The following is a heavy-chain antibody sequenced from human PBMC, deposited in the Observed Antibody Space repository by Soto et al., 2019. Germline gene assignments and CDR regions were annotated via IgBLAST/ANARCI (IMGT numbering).Heavy chain of an antibody. CDR3: ARGGVVASTRAYGWFDP. CDR2: IIPIFGTA. Sequence: QVQLVQSGAEVKKPGSSVKVSCKASGGTFSSYAISWVRQAPGQGLEWMGGIIPIFGTANYAQKFQGRVTITADETTSTAYMELSSLRSEDTAVYYCARGGVVASTRAYGWFDPWGQGTLVTVSS. D-gene: IGHD2-15*01. CDR1: GGTFSSYA. J-gene: IGHJ5*02. V-gene: IGHV1-69*01.